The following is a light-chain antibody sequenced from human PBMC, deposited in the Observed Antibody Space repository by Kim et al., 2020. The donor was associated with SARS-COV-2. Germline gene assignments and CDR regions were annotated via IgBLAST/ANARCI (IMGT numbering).Light chain of an antibody. CDR3: QVWDNTSDQVV. V-gene: IGLV3-21*03. Sequence: APGRTARITCGGDNIGSKIVHWYQQKPGQGPGMVVSYDSDRPSGIPERFSGSNSGNTATLIIRRVEAGDEADYYCQVWDNTSDQVVFGGGTQLTVL. CDR1: NIGSKI. J-gene: IGLJ2*01. CDR2: YDS.